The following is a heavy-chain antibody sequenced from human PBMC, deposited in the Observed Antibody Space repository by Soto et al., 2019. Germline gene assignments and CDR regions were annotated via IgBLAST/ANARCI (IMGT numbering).Heavy chain of an antibody. J-gene: IGHJ4*02. Sequence: QVQLVQSGAEVKKPGASVKVSCKASVYTFTNYHISWVRQAPGHGLEWMGWISAYHGNTNYARKLQGRVTSTTDTSTRTAYMELRSLRSDDTAVYYCARDSPPPREWGQGTLVTGSS. CDR1: VYTFTNYH. CDR2: ISAYHGNT. CDR3: ARDSPPPRE. V-gene: IGHV1-18*01.